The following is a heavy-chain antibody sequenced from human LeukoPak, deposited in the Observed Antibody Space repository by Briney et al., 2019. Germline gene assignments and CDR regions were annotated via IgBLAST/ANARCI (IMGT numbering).Heavy chain of an antibody. D-gene: IGHD1-26*01. J-gene: IGHJ4*02. CDR2: IYYSGST. Sequence: SETLSLTCTVSGGSISSYYWSWIRQPPGKGLEWIGYIYYSGSTNYNPSLKSRVTISVDTSKNQFSLKLSSVTAADTAVYYCARRRWEQIYWGQGTLVTVSS. CDR1: GGSISSYY. CDR3: ARRRWEQIY. V-gene: IGHV4-59*01.